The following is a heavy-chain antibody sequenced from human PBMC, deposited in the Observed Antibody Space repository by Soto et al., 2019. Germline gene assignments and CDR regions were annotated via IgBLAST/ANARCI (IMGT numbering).Heavy chain of an antibody. V-gene: IGHV3-33*01. Sequence: PGGSLRLSCAASGFTFSSYGMHWVRQAPGKGLEWVAVIWYDGSNKYYADNVKGRFTISRDNSKNTLYLQMNSLRAEDTAVYYFARNNWNYGGYYYYYYYMDAWGKGTTVTVSS. CDR2: IWYDGSNK. CDR1: GFTFSSYG. CDR3: ARNNWNYGGYYYYYYYMDA. J-gene: IGHJ6*03. D-gene: IGHD1-7*01.